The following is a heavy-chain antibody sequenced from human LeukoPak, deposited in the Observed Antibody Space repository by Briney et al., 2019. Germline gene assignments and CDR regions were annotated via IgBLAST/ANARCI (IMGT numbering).Heavy chain of an antibody. CDR2: ISGSGTNQ. J-gene: IGHJ6*03. CDR1: GFTFSNFY. D-gene: IGHD4-11*01. CDR3: ARPVSPNYFYYMDV. V-gene: IGHV3-11*01. Sequence: GGSLRLSCAASGFTFSNFYMSWFRQAPGKGQEWLSYISGSGTNQHYADSVRGRFTISRDNAENSLSLQMDSLRAEDTAVYYCARPVSPNYFYYMDVWGKGTTVTVSS.